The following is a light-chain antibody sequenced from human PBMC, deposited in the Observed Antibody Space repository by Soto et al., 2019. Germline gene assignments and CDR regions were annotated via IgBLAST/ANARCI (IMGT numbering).Light chain of an antibody. V-gene: IGLV2-14*03. CDR2: DVS. Sequence: QSALTQPASVSGSPGQSITISCTGTSSDVGAYNYVSWYQQNPGKAPKLMIYDVSYRPAGVSNRFSGSKSGNTASLTISGLKAEYEADYYCNSYTSRTRIFGTGTKLTVL. CDR1: SSDVGAYNY. CDR3: NSYTSRTRI. J-gene: IGLJ1*01.